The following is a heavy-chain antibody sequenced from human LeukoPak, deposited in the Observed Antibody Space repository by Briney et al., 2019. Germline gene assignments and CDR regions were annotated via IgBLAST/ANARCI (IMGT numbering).Heavy chain of an antibody. CDR1: GFTFSNAW. V-gene: IGHV3-15*01. D-gene: IGHD3-10*01. Sequence: GGSLILSCAASGFTFSNAWMSWVRQAPGKGLEWVGRIKSKTDGGTTDYAAPVKGRFTISRDDSENTLFLQMNSLKTEDTAVYYCTTDGLMVRGVMHNDWGQGTLVTVSS. CDR2: IKSKTDGGTT. J-gene: IGHJ4*02. CDR3: TTDGLMVRGVMHND.